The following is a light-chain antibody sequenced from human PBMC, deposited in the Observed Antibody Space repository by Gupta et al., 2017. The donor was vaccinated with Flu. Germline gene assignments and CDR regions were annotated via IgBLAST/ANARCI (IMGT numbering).Light chain of an antibody. CDR3: NACTSGSDLDGA. Sequence: TASISSTGNIMSLKGGHWYQQSPGTAPMLVVYDDSDRPSGISERFSGSKSGNTATLTISGVEAGDEADYYCNACTSGSDLDGAFGTGTKVTVL. CDR2: DDS. CDR1: IMSLKG. J-gene: IGLJ1*01. V-gene: IGLV3-21*02.